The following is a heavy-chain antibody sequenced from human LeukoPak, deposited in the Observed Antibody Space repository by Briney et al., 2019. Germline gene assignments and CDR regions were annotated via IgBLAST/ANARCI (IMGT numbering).Heavy chain of an antibody. J-gene: IGHJ6*03. CDR2: ISSSSSTI. V-gene: IGHV3-48*04. Sequence: GGSLSLSCAASGFTFSSYSMNWVRPAPGRGRGWVSYISSSSSTIYYADSGKGRCTISRDNAKNSLYLQMNSLRAEDTAVYYCARDLYYSSTSCYRVYYYYMDVWGKGTTVTASS. CDR3: ARDLYYSSTSCYRVYYYYMDV. CDR1: GFTFSSYS. D-gene: IGHD2-2*02.